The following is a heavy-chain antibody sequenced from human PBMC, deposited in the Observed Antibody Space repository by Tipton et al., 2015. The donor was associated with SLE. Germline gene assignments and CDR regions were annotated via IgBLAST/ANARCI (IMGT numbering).Heavy chain of an antibody. Sequence: SLRLSCAASGFTFSSYAMHWVRQAPGKGLEWVAVISYDGSNKYYADSVKGRFTISRDNSKNTLYLQMNSLRAEDTAVYYCAKDRNYYGSGSHAWGQGTLVTVSS. CDR3: AKDRNYYGSGSHA. V-gene: IGHV3-30-3*01. J-gene: IGHJ5*02. D-gene: IGHD3-10*01. CDR1: GFTFSSYA. CDR2: ISYDGSNK.